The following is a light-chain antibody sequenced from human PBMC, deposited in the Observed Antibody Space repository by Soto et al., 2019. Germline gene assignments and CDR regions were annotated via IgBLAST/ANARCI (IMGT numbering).Light chain of an antibody. J-gene: IGLJ1*01. CDR2: ANT. Sequence: QSVLTQPPSVSGAPGQRVTISCTGSSSNIGAGYDVHWYQQLPGTAPKLLIYANTNRPSGVPDRISGSKSGTSASLAITGLQADDEAYYYCQSYDRRLTLRVFGTGTKVTVL. CDR1: SSNIGAGYD. CDR3: QSYDRRLTLRV. V-gene: IGLV1-40*01.